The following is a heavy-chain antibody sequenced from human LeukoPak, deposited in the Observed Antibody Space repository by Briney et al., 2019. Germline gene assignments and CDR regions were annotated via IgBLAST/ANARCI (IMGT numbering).Heavy chain of an antibody. V-gene: IGHV4-39*01. D-gene: IGHD3-22*01. Sequence: KPSETLSLTCTVSGGSTSSSTYYWGWIRQPPGKGLEWIGSMYYSGSTEYNPSLKSRATISVDTSKNHFSLKLSSVTAADTAVYYCARHGSSYHYDSSGERAFGIWGQGTMVTVSS. J-gene: IGHJ3*02. CDR3: ARHGSSYHYDSSGERAFGI. CDR2: MYYSGST. CDR1: GGSTSSSTYY.